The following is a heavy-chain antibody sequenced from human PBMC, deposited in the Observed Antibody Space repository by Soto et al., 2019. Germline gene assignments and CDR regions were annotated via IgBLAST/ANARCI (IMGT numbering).Heavy chain of an antibody. D-gene: IGHD3-9*01. V-gene: IGHV4-59*01. CDR1: GGSISNYY. J-gene: IGHJ3*02. Sequence: PSETLSLTCTVSGGSISNYYWSWIRQPPGKGLEWIGYIYYSGSTNYNPSLKSRVTISVDTSKNRFSLKLSSVTAADTAVYYCARALILTGYYIHDAFDIWGQGTMVTVSS. CDR2: IYYSGST. CDR3: ARALILTGYYIHDAFDI.